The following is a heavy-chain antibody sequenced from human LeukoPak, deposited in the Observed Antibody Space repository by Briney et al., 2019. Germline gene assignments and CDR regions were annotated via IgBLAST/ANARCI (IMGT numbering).Heavy chain of an antibody. CDR3: ARAHDAFDI. Sequence: GGSLRLSCAASGFTFSNYAMHWVRQAPGKGLEYVSAISSDGGSTYYANSVKGRFTISRDNAKNSLYLQMNSLRAEDTAVYYCARAHDAFDIWGQGTMVTVSS. CDR2: ISSDGGST. J-gene: IGHJ3*02. CDR1: GFTFSNYA. V-gene: IGHV3-64*01.